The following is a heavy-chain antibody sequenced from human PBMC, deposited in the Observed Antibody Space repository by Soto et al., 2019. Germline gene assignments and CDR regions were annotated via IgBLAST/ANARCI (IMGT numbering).Heavy chain of an antibody. V-gene: IGHV3-15*07. CDR1: GFNFNTAW. D-gene: IGHD3-10*01. Sequence: GGSLRLSYVASGFNFNTAWMTWVRQAPGKGLEWVGRIKSKTDGGTTDYAAPVKGRFTISRDDSKNTLYLQMNSLKTEDTAVYYCYGSSFRGVDGLENWFDPWGQGTLVTVSS. CDR3: YGSSFRGVDGLENWFDP. J-gene: IGHJ5*02. CDR2: IKSKTDGGTT.